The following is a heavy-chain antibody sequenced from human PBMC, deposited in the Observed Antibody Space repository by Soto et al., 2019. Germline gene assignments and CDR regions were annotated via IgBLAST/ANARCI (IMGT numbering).Heavy chain of an antibody. V-gene: IGHV4-30-2*01. CDR2: IYHSGST. D-gene: IGHD6-13*01. J-gene: IGHJ4*02. CDR3: ARGRVIAAAGAFDY. Sequence: PSETLSLTCAVSGGSISSGGYSWSWIRQPPGKGLEWIGYIYHSGSTYYNPSLKSRVTISVDRSKNQFSLKLSSVTAADTAVYYCARGRVIAAAGAFDYWGQGTLVTVSS. CDR1: GGSISSGGYS.